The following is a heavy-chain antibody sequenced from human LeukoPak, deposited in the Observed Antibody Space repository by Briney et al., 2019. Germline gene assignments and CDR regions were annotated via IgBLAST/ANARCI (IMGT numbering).Heavy chain of an antibody. Sequence: PGGSLRLSCAASGFTVSRNYMSWVRQAPGKGLEWVSVIYSGGSTYYADSVKGRFTISRDNSKNSLYLQMNSLRAEDTAVYYCARAAKFEFYFDYWGQGTLVTVSS. CDR1: GFTVSRNY. D-gene: IGHD3-10*01. J-gene: IGHJ4*02. CDR3: ARAAKFEFYFDY. V-gene: IGHV3-66*01. CDR2: IYSGGST.